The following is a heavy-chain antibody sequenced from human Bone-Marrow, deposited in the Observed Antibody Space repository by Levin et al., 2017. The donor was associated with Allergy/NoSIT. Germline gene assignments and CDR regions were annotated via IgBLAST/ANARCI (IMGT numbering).Heavy chain of an antibody. J-gene: IGHJ4*02. CDR2: ISYDGTSK. CDR1: GFPFRNYG. Sequence: LSLPCAASGFPFRNYGMHWVRQAPGKGLEWVAAISYDGTSKSYAASVKGRFTISRDNSKKMFYLQMNSLSTEDSAVYYCAKVGDDYGDYVPDYWGQGTLVTVSS. V-gene: IGHV3-30*18. D-gene: IGHD4-17*01. CDR3: AKVGDDYGDYVPDY.